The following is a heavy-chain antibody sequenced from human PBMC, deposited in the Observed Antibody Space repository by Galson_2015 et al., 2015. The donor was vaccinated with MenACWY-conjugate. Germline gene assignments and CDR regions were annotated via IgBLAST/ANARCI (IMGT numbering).Heavy chain of an antibody. V-gene: IGHV3-23*01. CDR1: RFAFASYA. D-gene: IGHD2-21*01. CDR2: ITASGDDT. Sequence: SLRLSCAASRFAFASYAMTWVRQAPGKGLQWVSSITASGDDTTYADSVKGRLTITRDNSKNMLYLQLNSLRAEDTAIYFCAKGKSMHLWSTYDYWGQGTLVTVSS. CDR3: AKGKSMHLWSTYDY. J-gene: IGHJ4*02.